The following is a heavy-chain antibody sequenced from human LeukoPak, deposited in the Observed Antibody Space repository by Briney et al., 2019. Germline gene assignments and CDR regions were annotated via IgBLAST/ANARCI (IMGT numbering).Heavy chain of an antibody. J-gene: IGHJ6*03. CDR1: GGTFSSYA. CDR3: AVGITMVRGVTSYYYYMDV. V-gene: IGHV1-69*13. Sequence: EASVKVSCKASGGTFSSYAVSWVRQAPGQGLEWMGGIIPIFGTANYAQKFQGRVTITADESTSTAYMELSSLRSEDTAVYYCAVGITMVRGVTSYYYYMDVWGKGTTVTISS. D-gene: IGHD3-10*01. CDR2: IIPIFGTA.